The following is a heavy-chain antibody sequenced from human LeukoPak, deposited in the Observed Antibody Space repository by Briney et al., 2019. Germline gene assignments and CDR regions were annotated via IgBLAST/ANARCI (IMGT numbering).Heavy chain of an antibody. Sequence: GRSLRLSCAASGFTFSSYGMHWVRQAPGKGLEWVAVIWYDGSNKYYADSVKGRFTISRGNSKSTLYLQMNSLRAEDTAVYYCAREEGVTALDYWGQGTLVTVSS. D-gene: IGHD4-23*01. J-gene: IGHJ4*02. CDR2: IWYDGSNK. V-gene: IGHV3-33*01. CDR1: GFTFSSYG. CDR3: AREEGVTALDY.